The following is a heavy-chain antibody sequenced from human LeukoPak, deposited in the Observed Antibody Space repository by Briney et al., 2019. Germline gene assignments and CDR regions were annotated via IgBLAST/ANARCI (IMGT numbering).Heavy chain of an antibody. V-gene: IGHV3-73*01. J-gene: IGHJ4*02. Sequence: GGSLRLSCAASGFTFRNAWMSWVRQAPGKGLEWVGRIRSKVNSYATAYAESVKGRFIFSRDDSKNTAYLQMNSLKTEDTAMYYCTGGSDYWGQGTLVTVSS. CDR3: TGGSDY. CDR2: IRSKVNSYAT. CDR1: GFTFRNAW. D-gene: IGHD2-15*01.